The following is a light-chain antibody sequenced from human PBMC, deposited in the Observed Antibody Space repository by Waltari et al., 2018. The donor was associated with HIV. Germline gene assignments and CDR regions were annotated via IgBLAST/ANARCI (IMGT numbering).Light chain of an antibody. CDR2: DAS. Sequence: ESVLTQSPAILSLTAGKTANLSCRASQDIGNRLAWYKFKPGQPPLLLIFDASRRASGGPDRFSGSGSGTNFTLTLSNLRPWDSAMYYCQHRGRWPSFGGGTRVEI. CDR3: QHRGRWPS. J-gene: IGKJ4*01. CDR1: QDIGNR. V-gene: IGKV3D-20*02.